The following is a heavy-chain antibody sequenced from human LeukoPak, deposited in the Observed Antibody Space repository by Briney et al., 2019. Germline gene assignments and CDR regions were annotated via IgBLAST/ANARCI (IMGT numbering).Heavy chain of an antibody. D-gene: IGHD2-21*01. Sequence: SETLSLTCNVSGDSIGRSTYYWGWVRQTPEKGLEWIGSMFYNGRTYYTPSLQSRVIMSLDTSKNQFSLRLTSVTAADTAAYYCARQVAVVEPTDPNWFDSWGQGTLVTVSS. J-gene: IGHJ5*01. CDR2: MFYNGRT. CDR1: GDSIGRSTYY. CDR3: ARQVAVVEPTDPNWFDS. V-gene: IGHV4-39*07.